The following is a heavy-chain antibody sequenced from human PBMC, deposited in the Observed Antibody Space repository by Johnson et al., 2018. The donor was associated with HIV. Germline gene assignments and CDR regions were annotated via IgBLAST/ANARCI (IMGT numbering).Heavy chain of an antibody. V-gene: IGHV3-30*03. CDR3: ARVGARSKGVHVDACDI. CDR1: GFTFFSYG. J-gene: IGHJ3*02. D-gene: IGHD4/OR15-4a*01. CDR2: ISYDGSNK. Sequence: QMQLVESGGGVVQPWRSLRLSCVASGFTFFSYGMHWVRQATGKGLEWVAVISYDGSNKYYVESVKGRFTISRDNSKNTLFLQMNSLRPEDTSVYYCARVGARSKGVHVDACDIGGQCTMVTVSS.